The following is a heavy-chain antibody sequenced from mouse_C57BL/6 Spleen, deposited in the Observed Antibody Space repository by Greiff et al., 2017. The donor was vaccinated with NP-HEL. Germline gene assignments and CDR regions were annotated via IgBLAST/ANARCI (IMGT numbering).Heavy chain of an antibody. CDR2: IDPENGDT. V-gene: IGHV14-4*01. J-gene: IGHJ3*01. D-gene: IGHD2-13*01. CDR1: GFNIKDDY. CDR3: TTRDYQAWFAY. Sequence: EVQLQQSGAELVRPGASVKLSCTASGFNIKDDYMHWVKQRPEQGLEWIGWIDPENGDTEYASKFQGKATITADTSSNTAYLPLSSLTSEDTAVYYCTTRDYQAWFAYWGQETLVTVSA.